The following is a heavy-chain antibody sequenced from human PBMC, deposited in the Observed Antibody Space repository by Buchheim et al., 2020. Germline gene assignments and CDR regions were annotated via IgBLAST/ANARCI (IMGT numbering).Heavy chain of an antibody. J-gene: IGHJ4*02. CDR1: GFTFSDVW. CDR3: ITGVVGAPYTFF. CDR2: IKSKTAGETT. V-gene: IGHV3-15*01. D-gene: IGHD2-15*01. Sequence: EVQLVESGGGLVKPGGCLRLSCAASGFTFSDVWMSWVRQAPGKGLEWVGRIKSKTAGETTDYAEPAKGRFSISRDDSKNTLYLQMSSLKTEDMAVYFCITGVVGAPYTFFWGQGTL.